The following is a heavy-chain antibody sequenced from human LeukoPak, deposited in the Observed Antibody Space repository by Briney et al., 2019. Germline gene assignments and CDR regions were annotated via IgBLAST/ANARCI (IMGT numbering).Heavy chain of an antibody. CDR1: GGTFSSYA. CDR3: ARGRVLGYGDYSDLDY. D-gene: IGHD4-17*01. V-gene: IGHV1-69*01. J-gene: IGHJ4*02. Sequence: GSSVKVSCKASGGTFSSYAISWVRQAPGQGLEWMGGIIPIFGTANYAQKFQGRVTITADESTSTAYMELSSLRSEDTAVYYCARGRVLGYGDYSDLDYWGQGTLVTVSS. CDR2: IIPIFGTA.